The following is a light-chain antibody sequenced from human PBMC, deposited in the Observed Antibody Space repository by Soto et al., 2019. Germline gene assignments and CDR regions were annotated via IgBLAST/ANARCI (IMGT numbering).Light chain of an antibody. CDR3: SSYTSSSTLYV. CDR1: SSDVGGYTY. V-gene: IGLV2-14*01. Sequence: LTQPASVSGSPRQSITISCTGASSDVGGYTYVSWYQQHPGKAPKLMIYEVNNRPSGVSNRFSGSKSGNTASLTIYGLQAEDEADYYCSSYTSSSTLYVFGTGTKVTVL. CDR2: EVN. J-gene: IGLJ1*01.